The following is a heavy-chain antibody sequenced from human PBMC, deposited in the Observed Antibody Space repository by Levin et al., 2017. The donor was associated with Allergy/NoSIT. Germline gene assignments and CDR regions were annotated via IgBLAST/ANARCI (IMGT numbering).Heavy chain of an antibody. CDR1: GYAFTSYY. Sequence: PGESLKISCKASGYAFTSYYIHWVRQAPGQGLEWMGIINPSGGWATYSQKFQGRVIMTTDTSTNTVFMELSSLRSDDTAVYYCARDSVLVGFLDWSPEGYFDPWGQGTPVNVSS. D-gene: IGHD3/OR15-3a*01. CDR3: ARDSVLVGFLDWSPEGYFDP. CDR2: INPSGGWA. J-gene: IGHJ5*02. V-gene: IGHV1-46*01.